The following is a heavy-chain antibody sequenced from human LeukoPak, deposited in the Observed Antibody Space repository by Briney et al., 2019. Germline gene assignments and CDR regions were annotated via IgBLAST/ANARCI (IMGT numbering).Heavy chain of an antibody. Sequence: SETLSLTCTVSGGSISSGSYYWSWIRQPAGKGLEWIGRIYTSGSTNYNPSLKSRVTISVDTSKNQFSLKLSSVTAADTAVYYCARRNPAAAATFAFDIWGQGTMVTVSS. J-gene: IGHJ3*02. V-gene: IGHV4-61*02. D-gene: IGHD6-13*01. CDR2: IYTSGST. CDR1: GGSISSGSYY. CDR3: ARRNPAAAATFAFDI.